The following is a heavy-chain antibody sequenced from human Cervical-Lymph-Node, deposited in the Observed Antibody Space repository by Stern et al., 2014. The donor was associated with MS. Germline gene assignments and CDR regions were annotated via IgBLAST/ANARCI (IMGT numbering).Heavy chain of an antibody. CDR2: ISYDGSKK. CDR1: GFSVSSHS. J-gene: IGHJ4*02. Sequence: VQLVESGGGVVQPGRSLRLSCAASGFSVSSHSMHWVRQAPGKGLEGVTYISYDGSKKKYADSVRGRFTISRDTSKNTLDLQMNSLRVEDTALYYCAREDYRNYSPYIDYWGQGTRVTVSS. D-gene: IGHD4-11*01. CDR3: AREDYRNYSPYIDY. V-gene: IGHV3-30-3*01.